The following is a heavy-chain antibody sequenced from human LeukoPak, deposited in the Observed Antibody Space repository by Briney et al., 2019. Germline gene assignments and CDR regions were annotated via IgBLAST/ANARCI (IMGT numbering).Heavy chain of an antibody. V-gene: IGHV5-51*01. CDR2: IYPGDSDT. D-gene: IGHD2-2*01. CDR1: GYSFSNYW. Sequence: GESLKISCKASGYSFSNYWINWVRQMPGKGLEWMGIIYPGDSDTRYSPSFQGQVTISADKSITTAYLQWSSLKASDTAIYYCARTMGTSTSSTLDYWGQGTLVTVSS. CDR3: ARTMGTSTSSTLDY. J-gene: IGHJ4*02.